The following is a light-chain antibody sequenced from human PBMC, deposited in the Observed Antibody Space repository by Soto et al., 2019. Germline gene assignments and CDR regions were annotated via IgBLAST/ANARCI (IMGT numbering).Light chain of an antibody. Sequence: AIQLTQSPCSLSASVGDRVTVTCRASQGISSALAWYQQKPGKAPKILIYDASSLESGVPSRFSGSGSGTDFTLTLSSLQPEDFATYYCQQFNSYPPYTFGQGTKLEIK. J-gene: IGKJ2*01. CDR2: DAS. V-gene: IGKV1-13*02. CDR1: QGISSA. CDR3: QQFNSYPPYT.